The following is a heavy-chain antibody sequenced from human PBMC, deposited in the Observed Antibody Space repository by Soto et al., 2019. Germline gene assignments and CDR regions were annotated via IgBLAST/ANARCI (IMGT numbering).Heavy chain of an antibody. Sequence: QVQLVQSGAEVRRPGSSVKVSCKASGGTFGSNAISWVRQAPGQGLAWMGNIIPIFGTINNAQKSQGRVTIAADESTHTAYMELSSLRSEDTAVYYCAREGYTFGPGEVRGAFDIWGQGTMVTVSS. CDR1: GGTFGSNA. V-gene: IGHV1-69*15. CDR2: IIPIFGTI. J-gene: IGHJ3*02. CDR3: AREGYTFGPGEVRGAFDI. D-gene: IGHD1-1*01.